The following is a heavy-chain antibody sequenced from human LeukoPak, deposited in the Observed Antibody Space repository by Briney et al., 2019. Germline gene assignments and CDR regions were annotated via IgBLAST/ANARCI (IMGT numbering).Heavy chain of an antibody. V-gene: IGHV4-59*12. D-gene: IGHD3-22*01. CDR1: GGSISSYY. Sequence: PSETLSLTCTVSGGSISSYYWSWIRQPPGKGLEWIGYIYYSGSTNYNPSLKSRVTISVDTSKNQFSLKLTSVTAADTAVYYCAKAPYLSSGSWGQGILVAVSS. CDR2: IYYSGST. J-gene: IGHJ3*01. CDR3: AKAPYLSSGS.